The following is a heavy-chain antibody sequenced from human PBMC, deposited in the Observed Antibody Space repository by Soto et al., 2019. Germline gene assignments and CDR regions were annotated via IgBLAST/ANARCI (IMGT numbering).Heavy chain of an antibody. CDR3: ATSYGSGYRAFDY. J-gene: IGHJ4*02. Sequence: QVQLVQSGAEVKRPGSSVKVSCKASGDTFAFHSINWVRQAPGLGLEWMGRINPILSMSNYAQRFQGRVTMTAEKHTITAYMVLSSLSCEDTAIYYCATSYGSGYRAFDYWGQGALVTVSS. D-gene: IGHD3-10*01. V-gene: IGHV1-69*02. CDR2: INPILSMS. CDR1: GDTFAFHS.